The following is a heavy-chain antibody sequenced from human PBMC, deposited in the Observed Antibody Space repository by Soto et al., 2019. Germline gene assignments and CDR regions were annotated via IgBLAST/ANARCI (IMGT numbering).Heavy chain of an antibody. CDR2: IFHGGNT. J-gene: IGHJ3*01. CDR1: GFFISSGNY. CDR3: ERARRYDDFDV. V-gene: IGHV4-38-2*01. Sequence: SETLSLTCAVSGFFISSGNYWGWIRKPPGKGLEWIGSIFHGGNTYYNPSLKSRVTISVDMSKNQFSLKLNSVTAADTAVYYCERARRYDDFDVWGQGTEVTVSS.